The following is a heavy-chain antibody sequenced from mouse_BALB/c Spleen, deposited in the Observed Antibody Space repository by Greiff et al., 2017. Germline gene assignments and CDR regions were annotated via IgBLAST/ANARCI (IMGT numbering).Heavy chain of an antibody. V-gene: IGHV5-6-3*01. CDR1: GFTFSSYG. D-gene: IGHD2-2*01. J-gene: IGHJ4*01. CDR3: ARVFGFLYAMDY. Sequence: EVMLVESGGGLVKPGGSLKLSCAASGFTFSSYGMSWVRQTPDKRLELVATINSNGGSTYYPDSVKGRFTISRDNAKNTLYLQMSSLKSEDTAMYYCARVFGFLYAMDYWGQGTSVTASS. CDR2: INSNGGST.